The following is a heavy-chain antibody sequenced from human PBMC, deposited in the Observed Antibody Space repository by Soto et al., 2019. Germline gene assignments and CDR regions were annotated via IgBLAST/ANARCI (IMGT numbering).Heavy chain of an antibody. CDR1: GFTFATYT. D-gene: IGHD5-12*01. CDR3: AKNSAATIRVGFDY. V-gene: IGHV3-23*01. J-gene: IGHJ4*02. CDR2: ITGSDGRT. Sequence: EVQLLESGGGLVQPGGSLRLSCAASGFTFATYTMSWVRQTPGKGLEWVSAITGSDGRTYYADSVKGRFPISRDNSKNTLYLQMNSLGAEDTAVYYCAKNSAATIRVGFDYWGQGTLVTVSS.